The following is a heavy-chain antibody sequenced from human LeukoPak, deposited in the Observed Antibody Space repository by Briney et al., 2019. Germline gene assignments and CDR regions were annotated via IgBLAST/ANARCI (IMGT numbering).Heavy chain of an antibody. D-gene: IGHD6-6*01. CDR1: GGSISSYY. V-gene: IGHV4-59*01. CDR3: ARDRYSSSSGGSTT. CDR2: IYYSGST. Sequence: PSETLSLICTVSGGSISSYYWSWIRQPPGKGLEWIGYIYYSGSTNYNPSLKSRVTISVDTSKNQFSLKLSSVTAADTAVYYCARDRYSSSSGGSTTWGQGTLVTVSS. J-gene: IGHJ4*02.